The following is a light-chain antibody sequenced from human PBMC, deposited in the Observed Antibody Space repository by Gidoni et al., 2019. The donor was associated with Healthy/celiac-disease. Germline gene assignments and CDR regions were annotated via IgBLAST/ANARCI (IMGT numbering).Light chain of an antibody. CDR2: AAS. V-gene: IGKV1-39*01. CDR3: QQNYSTPLT. CDR1: QCISSY. Sequence: IPLSPSPSSLSASVGDRFTITCRASQCISSYLNWYQQKPGKAPKLLIYAASSLQRGVPPRFSGSGSGTDFTLTISSLQPEDFATYYCQQNYSTPLTFGGGTKVEIK. J-gene: IGKJ4*01.